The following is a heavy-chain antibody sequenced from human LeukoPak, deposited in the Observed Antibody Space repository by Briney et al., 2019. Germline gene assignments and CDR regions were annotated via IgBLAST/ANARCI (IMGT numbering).Heavy chain of an antibody. CDR2: INPDGSGT. J-gene: IGHJ4*02. CDR3: AKGPSWELFFDY. Sequence: GGSLRLSCAASGFTFSVYWMHWVRQAPGKGPVWVSRINPDGSGTIYADSVKGRFTISRDNSKNTLYLQMNSLRAEDTAVYYCAKGPSWELFFDYWGQGTLVTVSS. V-gene: IGHV3-74*01. D-gene: IGHD1-26*01. CDR1: GFTFSVYW.